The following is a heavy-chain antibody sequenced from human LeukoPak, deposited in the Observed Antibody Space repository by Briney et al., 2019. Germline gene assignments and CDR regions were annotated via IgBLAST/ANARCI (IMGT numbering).Heavy chain of an antibody. CDR1: GYSISSGYY. V-gene: IGHV4-38-2*02. Sequence: SETLSLTCTVSGYSISSGYYWGWIRQPPGKGLEWIGSIYHSGRTFYNPSLKSRVTISVDTSKNQFSLKLSSVTAADTAVYYCARLGDYYPYYFEYWGQGTLVTVSS. CDR3: ARLGDYYPYYFEY. J-gene: IGHJ4*02. D-gene: IGHD3-22*01. CDR2: IYHSGRT.